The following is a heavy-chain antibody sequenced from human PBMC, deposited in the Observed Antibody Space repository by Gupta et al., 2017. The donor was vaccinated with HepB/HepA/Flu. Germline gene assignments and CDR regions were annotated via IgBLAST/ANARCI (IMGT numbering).Heavy chain of an antibody. D-gene: IGHD3-22*01. CDR1: GGSISSSSYY. Sequence: QLQLQESGPGLVKPSETLSLTCTVSGGSISSSSYYWGWIRQPPGKGLEWIGSIYYSGSTYYNPSLKSRVTISVDTSKNQFSLKLSSVTAADTAVYYCARIDLRNYYDSSGNLDYWGQGTLVTVSS. V-gene: IGHV4-39*01. CDR2: IYYSGST. J-gene: IGHJ4*02. CDR3: ARIDLRNYYDSSGNLDY.